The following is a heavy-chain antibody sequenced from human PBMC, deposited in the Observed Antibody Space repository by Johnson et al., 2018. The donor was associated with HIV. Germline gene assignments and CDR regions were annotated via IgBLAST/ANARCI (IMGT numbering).Heavy chain of an antibody. CDR2: ISYDGNNK. CDR3: ARGVSSGYYSNAFDV. D-gene: IGHD3-22*01. V-gene: IGHV3-30*19. J-gene: IGHJ3*01. Sequence: QVQLVESGGGVVQPGGSLRLSCAASGFTFSNYGMHWVRQAPGKGLEWVAVISYDGNNKYYTDSVKGRFTISRDNAKSSLYLQMNGLRAEDTAVYYCARGVSSGYYSNAFDVWGQGTMATVSS. CDR1: GFTFSNYG.